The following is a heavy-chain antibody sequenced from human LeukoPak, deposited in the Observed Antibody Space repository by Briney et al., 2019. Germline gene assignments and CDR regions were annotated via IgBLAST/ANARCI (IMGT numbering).Heavy chain of an antibody. CDR1: GFSFSDAW. CDR3: TTRSPARYCSDGACYSSADY. CDR2: IRSKADGGTP. V-gene: IGHV3-15*07. J-gene: IGHJ4*02. D-gene: IGHD2-15*01. Sequence: GGSLRLSCAASGFSFSDAWMNWVRQAPGKGLEWVGHIRSKADGGTPDYIAPVKGRFTISRDDSKDTLYLQKNSLNTEDTAMYYCTTRSPARYCSDGACYSSADYWGQGTLVTVSS.